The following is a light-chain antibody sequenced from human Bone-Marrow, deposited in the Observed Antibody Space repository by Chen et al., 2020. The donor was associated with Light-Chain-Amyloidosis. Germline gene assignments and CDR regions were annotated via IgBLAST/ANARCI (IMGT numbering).Light chain of an antibody. CDR1: DLPTKY. Sequence: SYELTQPPSVSVSPGQTARITCSGDDLPTKYAYWYQQKPGQAPVLVIHRDNGRRSGISERLAGSRSGKTATLTIGGVQAEDEAEYHCQSADSSGTYEGIFGGGTKLTVL. CDR3: QSADSSGTYEGI. CDR2: RDN. J-gene: IGLJ2*01. V-gene: IGLV3-25*03.